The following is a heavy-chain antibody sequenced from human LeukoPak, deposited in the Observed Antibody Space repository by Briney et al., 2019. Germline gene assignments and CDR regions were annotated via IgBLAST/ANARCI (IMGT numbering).Heavy chain of an antibody. Sequence: PGGSLRLSCAASGFTFSSYAMSWVRQAPGKGLEWVSAFSGSGGSTYYADSVKGRFTISRDNSKNTLYLQMNSLRAEDTAVYYCAKGISSWPPQGSVDYWGQGTLVTVSS. V-gene: IGHV3-23*01. CDR1: GFTFSSYA. CDR3: AKGISSWPPQGSVDY. J-gene: IGHJ4*02. CDR2: FSGSGGST. D-gene: IGHD6-13*01.